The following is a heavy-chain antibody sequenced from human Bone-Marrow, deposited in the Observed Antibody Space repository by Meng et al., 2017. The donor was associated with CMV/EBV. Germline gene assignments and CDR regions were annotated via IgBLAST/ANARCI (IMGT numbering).Heavy chain of an antibody. V-gene: IGHV3-74*01. J-gene: IGHJ5*02. CDR3: AKLGVPAAIPGWFAP. D-gene: IGHD2-2*02. CDR2: INSDGSST. Sequence: GESLKISCAASGFTFSSYWMHWVRQAPGKGLVWVSRINSDGSSTSYADSVKGRFTISRDNAKNSLYLQMNSLRAEDTALYYCAKLGVPAAIPGWFAPWGQGTLVNVAS. CDR1: GFTFSSYW.